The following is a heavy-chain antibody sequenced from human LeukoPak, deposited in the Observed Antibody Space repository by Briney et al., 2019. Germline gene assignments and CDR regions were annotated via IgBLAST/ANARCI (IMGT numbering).Heavy chain of an antibody. CDR1: GLSFSGYY. J-gene: IGHJ4*02. V-gene: IGHV4-34*01. D-gene: IGHD6-19*01. Sequence: SETLSLTCAVYGLSFSGYYWSWIRQPPGKGLEWIGEINHSGSTNYNPSLKSRVTISVDTSKNQFSLKLSSVTAADTAVYYCARGAVADYWGQGTLVTVSS. CDR2: INHSGST. CDR3: ARGAVADY.